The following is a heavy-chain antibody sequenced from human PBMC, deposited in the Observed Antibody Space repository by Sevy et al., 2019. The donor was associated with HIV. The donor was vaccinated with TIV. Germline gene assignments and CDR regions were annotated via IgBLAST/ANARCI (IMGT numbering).Heavy chain of an antibody. CDR2: ISGSGGST. CDR3: AKGSGGSWAIFDY. V-gene: IGHV3-23*01. CDR1: GFTFSSYA. J-gene: IGHJ4*02. Sequence: GGSLRLSCAASGFTFSSYAMSWFRQAPGKGLEWVSAISGSGGSTYYADSVKGRFTISRDNSKNTLYLQMNSLRAEDTAVYYCAKGSGGSWAIFDYWGQGTLVTVSS. D-gene: IGHD2-15*01.